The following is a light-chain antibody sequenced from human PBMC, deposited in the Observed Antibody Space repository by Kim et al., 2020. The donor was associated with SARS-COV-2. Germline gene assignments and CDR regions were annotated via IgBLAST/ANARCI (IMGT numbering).Light chain of an antibody. CDR2: GKN. CDR3: NSRDSNDNVV. CDR1: SLRSYY. V-gene: IGLV3-19*01. J-gene: IGLJ2*01. Sequence: ALGQKVRITCQGDSLRSYYATWYQQKPGQAPIRVIYGKNNRPSGIPDRFSGSSSGKTASLTITGTQAGDEADYYCNSRDSNDNVVFGGGTQLTVL.